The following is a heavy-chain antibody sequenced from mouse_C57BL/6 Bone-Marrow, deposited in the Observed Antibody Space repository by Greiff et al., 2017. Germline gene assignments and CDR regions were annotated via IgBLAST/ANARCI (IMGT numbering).Heavy chain of an antibody. D-gene: IGHD1-1*01. J-gene: IGHJ1*03. Sequence: QVQLQQSDAELVKPGASVKISCKVSGYTFTDHTIHWMKQRPEQGLEWIGYIYPRDGSTKYNAKFKGKATLTASKSSNTASMQLNSLSSEDSAVYYCARSGYGWYFYVWGTGTTVTVSS. CDR2: IYPRDGST. CDR3: ARSGYGWYFYV. CDR1: GYTFTDHT. V-gene: IGHV1-78*01.